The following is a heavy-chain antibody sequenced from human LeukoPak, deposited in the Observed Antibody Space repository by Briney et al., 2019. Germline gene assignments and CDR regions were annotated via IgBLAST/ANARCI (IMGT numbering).Heavy chain of an antibody. D-gene: IGHD3-10*01. V-gene: IGHV1-2*02. J-gene: IGHJ4*02. CDR3: ALPYYYGSGSFDY. CDR2: INPNSGGT. Sequence: ASVKVSCKASGYTFTGYYMHWVRQAPGQGLEWMGWINPNSGGTNYAQKSQGRVTMTRDTSISTAYMELSRLRSDDTAVYYCALPYYYGSGSFDYWGQGTLVTVSS. CDR1: GYTFTGYY.